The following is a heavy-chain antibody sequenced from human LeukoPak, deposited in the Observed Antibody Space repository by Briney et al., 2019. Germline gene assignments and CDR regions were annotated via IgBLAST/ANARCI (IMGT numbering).Heavy chain of an antibody. D-gene: IGHD7-27*01. Sequence: GESLKISCKGSGYRFINYWIGWVRQMPGKGLEWMGIIYPGDSDTRYSPSFEGQVTISADKSISTAYLQWSSLKASDTAMYYCARTDRTGDPLDYWAQGTLVTVSS. CDR3: ARTDRTGDPLDY. CDR1: GYRFINYW. CDR2: IYPGDSDT. V-gene: IGHV5-51*01. J-gene: IGHJ4*02.